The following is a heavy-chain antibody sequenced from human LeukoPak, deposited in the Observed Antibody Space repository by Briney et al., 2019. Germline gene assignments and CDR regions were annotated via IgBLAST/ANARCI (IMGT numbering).Heavy chain of an antibody. CDR3: ARPYSSRFPFDY. CDR1: GFTFSSYW. V-gene: IGHV3-74*01. D-gene: IGHD6-13*01. CDR2: VNSDGSST. J-gene: IGHJ4*02. Sequence: PGGSLRLSCAASGFTFSSYWMHWVRQAPGKGLVWVSRVNSDGSSTSYADSVKGRFTISRDNAKNTLYLQMNSLRAEDTAVYYCARPYSSRFPFDYWGQGTLVTVSS.